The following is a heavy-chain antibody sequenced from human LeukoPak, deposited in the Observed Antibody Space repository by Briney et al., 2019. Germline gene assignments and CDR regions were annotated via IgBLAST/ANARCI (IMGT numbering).Heavy chain of an antibody. CDR1: GASVTSGGFY. CDR3: ARDRGEMATIDFDY. Sequence: SQTLSLTCTVSGASVTSGGFYWSWIRQTPGKGLEWIGYIHQSGDTYSNPSLKSRVTISVDTSKNQFSLKLSSVTAADTAVYYCARDRGEMATIDFDYWGQGTLVTVSS. J-gene: IGHJ4*02. D-gene: IGHD5-24*01. CDR2: IHQSGDT. V-gene: IGHV4-30-2*01.